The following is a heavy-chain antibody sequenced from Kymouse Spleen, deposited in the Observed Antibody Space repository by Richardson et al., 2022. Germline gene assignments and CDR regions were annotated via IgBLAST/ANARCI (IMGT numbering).Heavy chain of an antibody. Sequence: QLQLQESGPGLVKPSETLSLTCTVSGGSISSSSYYWGWIRQPPGKGLEWIGSIYYSGSTYYNPSLKSRVTISVDTSKNQFSLKLSSVTAADTAVYYCARQGIAAAGYAFDIWGQGTMVTVSS. J-gene: IGHJ3*02. D-gene: IGHD6-13*01. V-gene: IGHV4-39*01. CDR2: IYYSGST. CDR1: GGSISSSSYY. CDR3: ARQGIAAAGYAFDI.